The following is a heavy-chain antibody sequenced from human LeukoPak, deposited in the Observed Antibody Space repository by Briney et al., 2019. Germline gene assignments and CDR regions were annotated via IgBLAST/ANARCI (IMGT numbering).Heavy chain of an antibody. D-gene: IGHD3-22*01. Sequence: PSETLSLTCTVSGGSISSSSYYWGWIRQPPGKGLEWIGYIYYSGSTNYNPSLKSRVTISVDTSKNQFSLKLSSVTAADTAVYYCARDSSGYPTYWGQGTLVTVSS. J-gene: IGHJ4*02. CDR1: GGSISSSSYY. CDR2: IYYSGST. CDR3: ARDSSGYPTY. V-gene: IGHV4-61*01.